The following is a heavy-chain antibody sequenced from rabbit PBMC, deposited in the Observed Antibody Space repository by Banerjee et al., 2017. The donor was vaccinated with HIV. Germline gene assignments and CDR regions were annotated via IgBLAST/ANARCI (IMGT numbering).Heavy chain of an antibody. CDR3: ARDLAGVIGWNFNL. CDR1: GLDFSSSYW. V-gene: IGHV1S45*01. CDR2: IATVGSGST. Sequence: QEQLEESGGDLVKPEGSLTLTCKASGLDFSSSYWICWVRQAPGKGLEWIACIATVGSGSTHYAIWAKGRFTISRSTSLNTVDLKMTSLTVADTATYFCARDLAGVIGWNFNLWGPGTLVTVS. D-gene: IGHD4-1*01. J-gene: IGHJ4*01.